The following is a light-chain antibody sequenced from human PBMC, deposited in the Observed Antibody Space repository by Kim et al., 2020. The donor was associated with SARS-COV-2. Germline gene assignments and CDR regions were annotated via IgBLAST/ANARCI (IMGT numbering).Light chain of an antibody. J-gene: IGKJ3*01. CDR2: DAS. Sequence: VSPGERATLSCWASQSVGSSLAWYEHKPGQGPRLLIYDASTRAADVSDRFSGSGSETDFTLTISSLQSGDSAVYFCQQYDTWPLTFGPGTKVDIK. CDR1: QSVGSS. CDR3: QQYDTWPLT. V-gene: IGKV3-15*01.